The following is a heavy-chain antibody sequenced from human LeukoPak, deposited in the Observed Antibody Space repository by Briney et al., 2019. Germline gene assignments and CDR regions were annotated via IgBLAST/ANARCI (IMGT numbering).Heavy chain of an antibody. V-gene: IGHV4-39*01. CDR3: ARPRRGFPGGYDY. Sequence: SETLSLTCTVSGGSISSSSYYWGWIRQPPGKGLEWIGSIYYSGSTYYNPSLKSRVTISVDTSKNQFSLKLSSVTAADTAVYYCARPRRGFPGGYDYWGQGTLVTVSS. D-gene: IGHD3-10*01. CDR1: GGSISSSSYY. CDR2: IYYSGST. J-gene: IGHJ4*02.